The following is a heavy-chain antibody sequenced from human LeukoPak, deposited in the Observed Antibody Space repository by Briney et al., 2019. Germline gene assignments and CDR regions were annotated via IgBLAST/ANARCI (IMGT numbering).Heavy chain of an antibody. Sequence: GSLRLSCAASGFTLSSSAMSWVRQAPGKGLEWVSAISGSGGITYYADSVKGRCTISRDNSKNTLYLQLNRMRAGDTAVYYCAKFSRSKGELDYWGQGTLVTVSS. CDR3: AKFSRSKGELDY. V-gene: IGHV3-23*01. J-gene: IGHJ4*02. D-gene: IGHD2-15*01. CDR2: ISGSGGIT. CDR1: GFTLSSSA.